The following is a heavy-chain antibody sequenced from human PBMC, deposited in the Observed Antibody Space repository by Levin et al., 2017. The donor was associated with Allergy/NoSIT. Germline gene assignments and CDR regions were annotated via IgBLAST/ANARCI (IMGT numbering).Heavy chain of an antibody. D-gene: IGHD6-19*01. CDR2: IRSKANSYAT. J-gene: IGHJ6*02. V-gene: IGHV3-73*01. CDR1: GFTFSGSA. Sequence: GESLKISCAASGFTFSGSAMHWVRQASGKGLEWLGRIRSKANSYATAYGASVKGRFTISRDDSKNTAYLQMNSLKTEDTAVYFCAGSLKPYCSSGKCHTDYFYYGMDVWGQGTTVTVSS. CDR3: AGSLKPYCSSGKCHTDYFYYGMDV.